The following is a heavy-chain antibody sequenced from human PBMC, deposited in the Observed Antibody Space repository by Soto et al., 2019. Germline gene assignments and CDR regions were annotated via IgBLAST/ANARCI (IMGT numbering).Heavy chain of an antibody. V-gene: IGHV4-30-2*01. D-gene: IGHD1-7*01. Sequence: QLQLQESGSGLVKPSQTLSLTCAVSGGSISSGGYSWSWIRQPPGKGLEWIGYIYHSGSTYYNPSLKSRAPISADRPKNQFSLRLGSLTAADTAVYYCARGNYGEFDYWGQGTLVTVSS. CDR2: IYHSGST. CDR3: ARGNYGEFDY. CDR1: GGSISSGGYS. J-gene: IGHJ4*02.